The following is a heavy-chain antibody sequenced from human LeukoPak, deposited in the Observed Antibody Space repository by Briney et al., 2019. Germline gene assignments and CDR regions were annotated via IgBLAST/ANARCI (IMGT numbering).Heavy chain of an antibody. CDR3: TRDDRYAGGGFDP. D-gene: IGHD5-24*01. V-gene: IGHV3-73*01. J-gene: IGHJ5*02. CDR1: GFTFSGSV. Sequence: GGSLRLSCAASGFTFSGSVMHWVRQASGKGLEWVGRIRSKANSYATAYAASVKGRFTISRDDSKNTAYLQMNSLKTEDTAVYYCTRDDRYAGGGFDPWGQGTLVTVSS. CDR2: IRSKANSYAT.